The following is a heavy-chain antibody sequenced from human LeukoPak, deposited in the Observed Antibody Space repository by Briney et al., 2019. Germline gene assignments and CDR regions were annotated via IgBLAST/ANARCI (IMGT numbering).Heavy chain of an antibody. D-gene: IGHD1-26*01. CDR2: INPNSGGT. CDR3: ARDGWEVGKYYFDY. V-gene: IGHV1-2*02. J-gene: IGHJ4*02. Sequence: ASVKVSCKASGYTFTGYYMHWVRQAPGQGLEWMGWINPNSGGTNYAQKFQGRVTMTRDTSISTAYMELSRLRSDDTAVYYCARDGWEVGKYYFDYWGQGTLVTVSS. CDR1: GYTFTGYY.